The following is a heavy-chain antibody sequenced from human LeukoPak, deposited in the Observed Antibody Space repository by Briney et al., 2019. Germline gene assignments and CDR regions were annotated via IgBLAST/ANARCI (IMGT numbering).Heavy chain of an antibody. CDR1: GGSISSGGYS. CDR2: IYHSGST. V-gene: IGHV4-30-2*01. Sequence: SETLSLTCAVSGGSISSGGYSWSWIRQPPGKGLEWIGYIYHSGSTYYNPSLKSRVTISVDRSKNQFSLKLSSVTAADTAVYYCARRPKRGARGLDYWGQGTLVTVSS. D-gene: IGHD3-10*01. J-gene: IGHJ4*02. CDR3: ARRPKRGARGLDY.